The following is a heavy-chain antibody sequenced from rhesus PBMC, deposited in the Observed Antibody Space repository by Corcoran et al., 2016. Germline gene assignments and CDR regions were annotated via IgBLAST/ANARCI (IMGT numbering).Heavy chain of an antibody. J-gene: IGHJ5-2*02. V-gene: IGHV4-106*01. D-gene: IGHD6S26*01. CDR3: ARAYSSGWSVRENSLDV. CDR1: GGSFSDYYY. CDR2: ISGSGGGP. Sequence: QVQLQESGPGLVKPSETLSPTCAFPGGSFSDYYYWSWIRQPPGKGLEWIGYISGSGGGPNSNPSLKNRVTISIDTSKNQFSLKLSSVTAADTAVYYCARAYSSGWSVRENSLDVWGRGVLVTVSS.